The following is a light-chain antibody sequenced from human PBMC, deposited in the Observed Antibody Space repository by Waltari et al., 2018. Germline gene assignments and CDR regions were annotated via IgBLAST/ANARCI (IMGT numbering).Light chain of an antibody. Sequence: QSVLTQPPSVSGAPGQRVTLSCTGSGSNIGAYDVHWYQHRPGKAPTLLIYGVNNRPSGVPARFFGSKSGTSASLAITSLRAEDEGVYYCQSYDTSLSVVFGGGTKLTVL. V-gene: IGLV1-40*01. CDR1: GSNIGAYD. CDR2: GVN. CDR3: QSYDTSLSVV. J-gene: IGLJ2*01.